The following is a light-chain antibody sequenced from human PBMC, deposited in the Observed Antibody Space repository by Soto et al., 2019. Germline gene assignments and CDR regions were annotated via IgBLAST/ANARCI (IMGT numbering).Light chain of an antibody. CDR3: QQYGDWPPDT. J-gene: IGKJ2*01. CDR1: QSVSRN. CDR2: DAS. Sequence: EIVMTQSPAPLSVSPGERATLSCRASQSVSRNLAWYQQKPGQPPRLLIYDASTRATGVPARFGGSGSGTEFTLTISGLQSEDFAVYYCQQYGDWPPDTFGQGTKVEI. V-gene: IGKV3-15*01.